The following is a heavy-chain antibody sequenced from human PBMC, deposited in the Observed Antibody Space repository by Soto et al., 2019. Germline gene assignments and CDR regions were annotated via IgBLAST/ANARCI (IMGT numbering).Heavy chain of an antibody. CDR3: ATEQLERLKDDAFDI. CDR2: IKQDGSEK. Sequence: PGGSLRLSCAASGFTFSSYLMSWVRQAPGKGLEWVANIKQDGSEKYYVDSVKGRFTISRDNAKNSLYLQMNSLRAEDTAVYYCATEQLERLKDDAFDIWGQGTMVTVSS. V-gene: IGHV3-7*04. CDR1: GFTFSSYL. J-gene: IGHJ3*02. D-gene: IGHD1-1*01.